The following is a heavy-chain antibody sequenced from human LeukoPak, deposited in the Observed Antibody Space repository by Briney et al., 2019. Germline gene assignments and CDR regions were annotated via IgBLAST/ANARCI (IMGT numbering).Heavy chain of an antibody. Sequence: PGGSLRLSCAASGFTFSSYAMSWVRQAPGKGLEWVSATSGSGGSTYYADSVKGRFTISRDNSKNTLYLQMNSLRAEDTAVYYCAKDGDSSGWFTDFDYWGQGTLVTVSS. CDR3: AKDGDSSGWFTDFDY. CDR2: TSGSGGST. J-gene: IGHJ4*02. CDR1: GFTFSSYA. V-gene: IGHV3-23*01. D-gene: IGHD6-19*01.